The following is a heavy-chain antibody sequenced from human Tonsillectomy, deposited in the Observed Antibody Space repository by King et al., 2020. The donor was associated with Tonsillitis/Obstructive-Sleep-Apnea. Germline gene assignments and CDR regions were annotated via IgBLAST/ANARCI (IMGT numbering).Heavy chain of an antibody. J-gene: IGHJ4*02. CDR2: IYYSGST. D-gene: IGHD1-26*01. CDR3: ARDPVGATTNFDY. V-gene: IGHV4-31*03. CDR1: GGSISSGGYY. Sequence: LQLQESGPGLVKPSQTLSLTCTVSGGSISSGGYYWIWIRQHPGKGLEWIGYIYYSGSTYYNPSLKSRVTISVDTSKNQFSLKLSSVTAADTAVYYCARDPVGATTNFDYWGQGTLVTVSS.